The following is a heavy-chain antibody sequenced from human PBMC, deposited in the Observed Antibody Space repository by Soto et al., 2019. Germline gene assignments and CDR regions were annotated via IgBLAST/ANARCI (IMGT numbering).Heavy chain of an antibody. CDR2: ISGSGGST. V-gene: IGHV3-23*01. CDR1: GFTFSSYA. CDR3: AKVGTRSHYYGMDG. J-gene: IGHJ6*02. Sequence: PGGSLRLSCAASGFTFSSYAMSWVRQAPGKGLEWVSAISGSGGSTYYADSVKGRFTISRDNSKNTLYLQMNSLRAEDTAVYYCAKVGTRSHYYGMDGWGQGTTVTVSS. D-gene: IGHD7-27*01.